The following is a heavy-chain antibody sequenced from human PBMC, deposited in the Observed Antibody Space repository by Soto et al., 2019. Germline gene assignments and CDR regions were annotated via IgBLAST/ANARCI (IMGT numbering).Heavy chain of an antibody. V-gene: IGHV4-61*01. CDR2: VYYSGTT. Sequence: WETLSLTCSVSGGSVSDKTYYWSWIRQPPGKGLEWIGYVYYSGTTNYNPSLKSRVTISVDLSKNRFSLRLSSVTTADTALYYCARTTAVPNTLRSRYFFDYWGQGTLVTVSS. D-gene: IGHD4-17*01. CDR3: ARTTAVPNTLRSRYFFDY. J-gene: IGHJ4*02. CDR1: GGSVSDKTYY.